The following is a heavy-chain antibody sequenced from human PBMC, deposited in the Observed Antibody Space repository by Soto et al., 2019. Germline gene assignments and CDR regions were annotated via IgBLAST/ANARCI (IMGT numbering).Heavy chain of an antibody. CDR3: ARTVTTPIEAASDAYHCEVMDV. Sequence: QVQLQESGPGLVKPSQTLSLTCTVSGGSISSGGYYWSWIRQHPGKGLEWIGYIYYSGSTYYNPSRSTRVTISEDTSKNTLSMRLPSVTAADRAVYYGARTVTTPIEAASDAYHCEVMDVGGKGTTVPVSS. D-gene: IGHD4-17*01. J-gene: IGHJ6*04. CDR1: GGSISSGGYY. V-gene: IGHV4-31*03. CDR2: IYYSGST.